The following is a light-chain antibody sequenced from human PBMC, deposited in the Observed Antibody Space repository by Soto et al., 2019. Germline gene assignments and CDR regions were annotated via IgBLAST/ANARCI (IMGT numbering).Light chain of an antibody. CDR2: EAY. CDR3: CSYADGNTLL. CDR1: NSDVGTYNL. V-gene: IGLV2-23*01. J-gene: IGLJ2*01. Sequence: QSVLTQPASVSGSPGQSITISCTGTNSDVGTYNLVSWYQQHPDKAPKLMIYEAYKRPSGVSTRFSGSKSGNTASLTISGPQAEDEADYYCCSYADGNTLLFGGGTKLTVL.